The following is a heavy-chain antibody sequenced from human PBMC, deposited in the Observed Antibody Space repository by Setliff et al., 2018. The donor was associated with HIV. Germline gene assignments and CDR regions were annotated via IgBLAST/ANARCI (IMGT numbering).Heavy chain of an antibody. CDR3: ARGKTTGSFFDKIHAAFNV. V-gene: IGHV4-38-2*01. D-gene: IGHD4-17*01. CDR2: VFYRGGA. J-gene: IGHJ3*01. Sequence: LSLTCAAFGDSFKSAYYWGWIRQPPRKTLQWLGSVFYRGGAYYNPSFKARLTMSLDTSKNQFSLNLTSLTAADTAVYLCARGKTTGSFFDKIHAAFNVWGPGTLVTVSS. CDR1: GDSFKSAYY.